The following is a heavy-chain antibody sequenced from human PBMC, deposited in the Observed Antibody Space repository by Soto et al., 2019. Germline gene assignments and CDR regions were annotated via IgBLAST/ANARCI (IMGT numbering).Heavy chain of an antibody. J-gene: IGHJ4*02. D-gene: IGHD6-6*01. CDR3: AKVSRYSSSSAFDY. V-gene: IGHV3-30*18. CDR2: ISYDGSNK. Sequence: QVPLVESGGGVVQPGRSLRLSCAASGFTFSSYGMHWVRQAPGKGLEWVAVISYDGSNKYYADSVKGRFTISRDNSKNTLYLQMNSLRAEDTAVYYCAKVSRYSSSSAFDYWGQGTLVTVSS. CDR1: GFTFSSYG.